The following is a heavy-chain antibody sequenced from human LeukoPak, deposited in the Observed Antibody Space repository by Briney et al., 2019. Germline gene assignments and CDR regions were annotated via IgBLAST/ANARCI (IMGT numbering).Heavy chain of an antibody. CDR2: ISGSGGST. J-gene: IGHJ4*02. CDR3: AKDGRHSSGWYNC. CDR1: GFTFSSYA. Sequence: PGGSLRLSCAASGFTFSSYAMSWVRQAPGKGLEWVSAISGSGGSTYYADSVKGRFTISRDNSKNTLYLQMNSLRAEDTAVHYCAKDGRHSSGWYNCWGQGTLVTVSS. V-gene: IGHV3-23*01. D-gene: IGHD6-19*01.